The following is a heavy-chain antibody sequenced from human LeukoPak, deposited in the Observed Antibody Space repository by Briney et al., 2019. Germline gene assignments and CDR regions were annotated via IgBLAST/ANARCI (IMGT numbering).Heavy chain of an antibody. J-gene: IGHJ4*02. CDR1: GFTFSTYG. Sequence: GRSLRLSCAASGFTFSTYGAHWVRQAPGKGLEWVAVVSDDGSNTHYADFVKGRFTISRDNSKNTLYLQMNSLRAEDTAVYYCAKDLHDYGDYADYWGQGTLVTVSS. D-gene: IGHD4-17*01. CDR2: VSDDGSNT. V-gene: IGHV3-30*18. CDR3: AKDLHDYGDYADY.